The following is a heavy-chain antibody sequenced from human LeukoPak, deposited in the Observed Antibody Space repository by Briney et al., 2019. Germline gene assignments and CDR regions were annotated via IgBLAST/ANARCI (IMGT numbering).Heavy chain of an antibody. V-gene: IGHV4-34*01. D-gene: IGHD6-13*01. Sequence: SETLSLTCAVYGGSFSGYYWSWIRQPPGKGLEWIGEINHSGNTNYNPSLKSRVTISVDTSKNQFSLKLSSVTAADTAVYYCARGDSSSNGAFDIWGQGTTVTVSS. CDR2: INHSGNT. J-gene: IGHJ3*02. CDR1: GGSFSGYY. CDR3: ARGDSSSNGAFDI.